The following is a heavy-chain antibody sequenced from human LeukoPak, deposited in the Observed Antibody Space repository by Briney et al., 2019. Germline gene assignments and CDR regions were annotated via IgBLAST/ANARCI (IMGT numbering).Heavy chain of an antibody. Sequence: GESLKITCKASGYSFTNYWIAWVRQKPGKGLESMGIMHPGESEINYSPSFEGPVTISADTSISTAYLEWYSLKASDSAIYYCAKTIASLGSGARYFDPWGQGTMITVSS. J-gene: IGHJ5*02. CDR2: MHPGESEI. CDR3: AKTIASLGSGARYFDP. V-gene: IGHV5-51*01. D-gene: IGHD5/OR15-5a*01. CDR1: GYSFTNYW.